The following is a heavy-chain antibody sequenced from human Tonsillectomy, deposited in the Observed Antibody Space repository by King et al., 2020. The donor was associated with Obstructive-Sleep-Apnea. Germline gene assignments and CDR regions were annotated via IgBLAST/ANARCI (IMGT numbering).Heavy chain of an antibody. CDR2: ISYSGST. D-gene: IGHD3-22*01. V-gene: IGHV4-59*08. Sequence: VQLQESGPGLVKPSETLSLTCTVSGGSISYYYWSWIRQPPGKGLEWIGYISYSGSTDYNPSLKSRVTISVDTSKNQFSLKLSSLTAADTAVYYCARHGGYYYPVDSWGQGTLVTASS. CDR3: ARHGGYYYPVDS. J-gene: IGHJ4*02. CDR1: GGSISYYY.